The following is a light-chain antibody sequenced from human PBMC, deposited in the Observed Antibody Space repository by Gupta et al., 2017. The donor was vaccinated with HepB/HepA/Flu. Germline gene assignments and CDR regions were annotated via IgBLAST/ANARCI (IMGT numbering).Light chain of an antibody. CDR1: SSDVGGYNY. V-gene: IGLV2-8*01. J-gene: IGLJ2*01. CDR2: DVN. CDR3: SSFAVGANLS. Sequence: QSALTQPPSASVSPGQSATISCTGTSSDVGGYNYVSWYRQHPGEAPKLMIYDVNKRPSGVPDRFSGSKSGNTASLTVSGLQAEDEADYYCSSFAVGANLSFGGGTKLTVL.